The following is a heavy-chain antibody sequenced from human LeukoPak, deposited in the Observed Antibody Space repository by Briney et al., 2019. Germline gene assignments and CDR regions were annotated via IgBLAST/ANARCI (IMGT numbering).Heavy chain of an antibody. D-gene: IGHD5-18*01. CDR3: ARVGYSYGRMGFDY. J-gene: IGHJ4*02. CDR1: GGSNSSGSYY. V-gene: IGHV4-61*02. CDR2: IYTSGST. Sequence: SETLSLTCTVSGGSNSSGSYYWSWIRQPAGKGLEWIGRIYTSGSTNYNPSLKSRVTISVDTSKNQFSLKLSSVTAADTAVYYCARVGYSYGRMGFDYWGQGTLVTVSS.